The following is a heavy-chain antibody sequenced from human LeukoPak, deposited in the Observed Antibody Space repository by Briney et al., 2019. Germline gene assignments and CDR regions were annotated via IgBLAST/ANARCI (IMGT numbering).Heavy chain of an antibody. CDR2: LNPNSGNT. D-gene: IGHD5-12*01. CDR3: ARGLYIAVGAFDI. V-gene: IGHV1-8*01. Sequence: ASVKVSCKASGYTFTSYDINWVRQATGQGLEWMGWLNPNSGNTGYAQKFQGRVTMTRNTSISTAYMELSSLRSEDTAVYYCARGLYIAVGAFDIWGQGTMVTVSS. CDR1: GYTFTSYD. J-gene: IGHJ3*02.